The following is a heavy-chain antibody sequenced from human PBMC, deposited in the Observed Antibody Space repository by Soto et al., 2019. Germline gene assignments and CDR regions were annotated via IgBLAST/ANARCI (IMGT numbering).Heavy chain of an antibody. V-gene: IGHV1-69*12. D-gene: IGHD5-12*01. CDR2: IVPIVDTS. J-gene: IGHJ4*01. Sequence: QVQLVQSGAEVRQPASSVKVSCKTSGGTFSSYAISWVRQAPGQGLEWMGGIVPIVDTSTYAQKFQGRVTITADEYTSTVYMELSSLRSDDTAVYYCVRVVAIPGYPDNWGQEPWSPFPQ. CDR1: GGTFSSYA. CDR3: VRVVAIPGYPDN.